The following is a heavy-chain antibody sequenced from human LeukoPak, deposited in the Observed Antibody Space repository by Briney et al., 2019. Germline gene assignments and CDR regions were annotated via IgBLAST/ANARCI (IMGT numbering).Heavy chain of an antibody. CDR3: ARDRSYGMDV. CDR1: GFTFSIYR. V-gene: IGHV3-74*01. CDR2: ILSDGSST. D-gene: IGHD1-14*01. Sequence: GGSLRLSCAASGFTFSIYRMHWVRQAPGKGLVWVSRILSDGSSTNYADSVKGRFTISRDNAKNTLYLQMNSLRAEDTAVCYCARDRSYGMDVWGQGTTVTVSS. J-gene: IGHJ6*02.